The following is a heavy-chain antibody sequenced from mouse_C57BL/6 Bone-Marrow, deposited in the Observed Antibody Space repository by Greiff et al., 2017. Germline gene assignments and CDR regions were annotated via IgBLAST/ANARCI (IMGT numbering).Heavy chain of an antibody. J-gene: IGHJ2*01. CDR1: GFTFSSYG. CDR2: ISSGGSYT. V-gene: IGHV5-6*01. Sequence: EVKLMESGGDLVKPGGSLKLSCAASGFTFSSYGMSWVRQTPDKRLEWVATISSGGSYTYYPDSVKGRFTISRDNAKNTLYLQMSSLKSEDTAMYYGAYVDYWGQGTTLTVSP. CDR3: AYVDY.